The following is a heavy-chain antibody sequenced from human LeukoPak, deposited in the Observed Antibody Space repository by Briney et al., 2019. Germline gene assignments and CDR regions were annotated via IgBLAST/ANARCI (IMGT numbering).Heavy chain of an antibody. CDR3: ARDGYSYGYFGY. CDR2: IIPIFGIA. J-gene: IGHJ4*02. Sequence: SVTVSCKASGGTFSSYAISWVRQAPGQGLEWMGRIIPIFGIANYAQKFQGRVTITADKSTSTAYMELSSLRSEDTAVYYCARDGYSYGYFGYWGQGTLVTVSS. CDR1: GGTFSSYA. D-gene: IGHD5-18*01. V-gene: IGHV1-69*04.